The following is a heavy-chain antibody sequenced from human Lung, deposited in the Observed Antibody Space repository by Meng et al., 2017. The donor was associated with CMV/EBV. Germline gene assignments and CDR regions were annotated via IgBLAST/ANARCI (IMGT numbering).Heavy chain of an antibody. J-gene: IGHJ6*02. D-gene: IGHD3-10*01. CDR1: GFTFSSYE. Sequence: GGSLRLXCAASGFTFSSYEMNWVRQAPGKGLEWVSYISSSGSTIYYADSVKGRFTISRDNAKNSLYLQMNSLRAEDTAVYYCARAGITMVRGVMVDYYGMAVWXQGTTVTVSS. CDR3: ARAGITMVRGVMVDYYGMAV. V-gene: IGHV3-48*03. CDR2: ISSSGSTI.